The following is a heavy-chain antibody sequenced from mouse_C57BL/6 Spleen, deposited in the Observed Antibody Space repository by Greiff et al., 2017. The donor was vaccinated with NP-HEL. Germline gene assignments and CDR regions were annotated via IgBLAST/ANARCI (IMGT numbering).Heavy chain of an antibody. CDR2: INPYNGGT. D-gene: IGHD2-4*01. V-gene: IGHV1-19*01. CDR1: GYTFTDYY. CDR3: ARSYDYDGVFDY. J-gene: IGHJ2*01. Sequence: EVQVVESGPVLVKPGASVKMSCKASGYTFTDYYMNWVKQSHGKSLEWIGVINPYNGGTSYNQKFKGKATLTVDKSSSTAYMELNSLTSEDSAVYYCARSYDYDGVFDYWGQGTTLTVSS.